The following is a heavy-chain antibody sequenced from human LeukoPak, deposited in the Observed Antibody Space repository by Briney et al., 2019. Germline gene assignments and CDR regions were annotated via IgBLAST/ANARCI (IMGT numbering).Heavy chain of an antibody. V-gene: IGHV1-46*01. CDR1: GYTFTSYY. CDR3: ARATLSDYYFNY. Sequence: GASVKVSCKASGYTFTSYYMHWVRQAPGQGLEWMGIINPSGGSTSYAQKFQGRVTMTRDTSTNTVYMELGSLRSEDTAVYFCARATLSDYYFNYWGQGTLVTASS. CDR2: INPSGGST. J-gene: IGHJ4*02.